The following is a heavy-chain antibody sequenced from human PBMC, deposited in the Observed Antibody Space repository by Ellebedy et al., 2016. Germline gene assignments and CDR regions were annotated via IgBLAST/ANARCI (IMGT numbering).Heavy chain of an antibody. CDR3: TRLLEMATSEESEGFFQH. CDR2: IRSKANSYAT. V-gene: IGHV3-73*01. CDR1: GFTFSGSA. J-gene: IGHJ1*01. Sequence: GGSLRLSCAASGFTFSGSAMHWVRQAPGKGLEWVGRIRSKANSYATAYAASVKGRFTMSRDDSKNTAYLQMDSLKTEDTALYYCTRLLEMATSEESEGFFQHWGQGTLVTVSS. D-gene: IGHD5-24*01.